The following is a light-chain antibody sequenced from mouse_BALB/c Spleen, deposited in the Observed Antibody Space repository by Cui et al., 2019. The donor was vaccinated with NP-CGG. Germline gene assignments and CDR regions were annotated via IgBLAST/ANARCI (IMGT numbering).Light chain of an antibody. V-gene: IGLV1*01. J-gene: IGLJ1*01. CDR3: ALWYSNHWV. Sequence: QAVVTQESALTTSPGETVTLTCRPSTGAVTTSNYANWVQEKPDHLFTGLIGGTNNRPPGVPARFSGSLIGDKAALTITETQTEDEAIYFCALWYSNHWVFGRGTKLTVL. CDR2: GTN. CDR1: TGAVTTSNY.